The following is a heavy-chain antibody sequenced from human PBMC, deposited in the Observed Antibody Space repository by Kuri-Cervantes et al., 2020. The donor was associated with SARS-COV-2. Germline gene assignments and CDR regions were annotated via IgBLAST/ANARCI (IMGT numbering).Heavy chain of an antibody. V-gene: IGHV1-2*06. J-gene: IGHJ5*02. Sequence: ASVKVSCKASGYIFTDYYMHWVRQAPGQELGWMGRINPNSGGTNYAQKFQGRVTMTRDTSISTAYMELSRLRSYDTAVYYCARDRGPQAMFDPWGQGTLVTVSS. CDR1: GYIFTDYY. CDR2: INPNSGGT. CDR3: ARDRGPQAMFDP.